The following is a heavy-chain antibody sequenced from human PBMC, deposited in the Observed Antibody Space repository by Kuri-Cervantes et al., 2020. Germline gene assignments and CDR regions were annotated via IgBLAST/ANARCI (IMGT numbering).Heavy chain of an antibody. CDR3: VKAKESFYDSSPDY. Sequence: GGSLRLSCAASGFTFDDYAMHWVRRAPGKGLEWVSGISWNSGSIGYADSVKGRFTISRDNAKNSLYLQMNSLRAEDTALYHCVKAKESFYDSSPDYWGQGTLVTVSS. CDR2: ISWNSGSI. V-gene: IGHV3-9*01. D-gene: IGHD3-22*01. J-gene: IGHJ4*02. CDR1: GFTFDDYA.